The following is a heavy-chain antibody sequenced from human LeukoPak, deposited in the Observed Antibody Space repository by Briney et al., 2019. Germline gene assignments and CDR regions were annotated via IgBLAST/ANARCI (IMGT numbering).Heavy chain of an antibody. CDR2: IYTSGST. J-gene: IGHJ4*02. V-gene: IGHV4-61*02. D-gene: IGHD5-12*01. CDR1: GGSISRGNYY. CDR3: ARGSGFESLFDY. Sequence: TSETLSLTCTVSGGSISRGNYYWSWIRQPAGKELEWIGRIYTSGSTNYNPSLKSRVTISAETSKSQFSLKLSSVTAADTAVYYCARGSGFESLFDYWGQGTLVTVSS.